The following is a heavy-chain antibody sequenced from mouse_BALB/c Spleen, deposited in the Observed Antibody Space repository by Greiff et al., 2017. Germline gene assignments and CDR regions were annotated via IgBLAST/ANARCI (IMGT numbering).Heavy chain of an antibody. CDR2: IDPANGNT. CDR1: GFNIKDTY. V-gene: IGHV14-3*02. D-gene: IGHD2-4*01. CDR3: APYDYDEGGFAY. Sequence: VQLQQSGAELVKPGASVKLSCTASGFNIKDTYMHWVKQRPEQGLEWIGRIDPANGNTKYDPKFQGKANITADTSSNTAYLQLSSLTSEDTAVYDCAPYDYDEGGFAYWGQGTLVTVSA. J-gene: IGHJ3*01.